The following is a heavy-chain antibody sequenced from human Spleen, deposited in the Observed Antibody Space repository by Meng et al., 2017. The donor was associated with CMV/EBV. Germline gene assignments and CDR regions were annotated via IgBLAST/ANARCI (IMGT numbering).Heavy chain of an antibody. CDR3: ARTLRYFDEGRSHP. CDR1: GFTFSSYW. Sequence: GGSLRLSCAASGFTFSSYWMSWVRQAPGKGLEWVANIKQDGSEKYYVDSVKGRFTISRDNAKNSLYLQMNSLRAEDTAVYYCARTLRYFDEGRSHPWGQGALVTVSS. J-gene: IGHJ5*02. CDR2: IKQDGSEK. D-gene: IGHD3-9*01. V-gene: IGHV3-7*01.